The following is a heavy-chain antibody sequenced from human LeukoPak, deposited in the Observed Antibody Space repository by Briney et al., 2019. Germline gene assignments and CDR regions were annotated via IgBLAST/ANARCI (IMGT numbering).Heavy chain of an antibody. J-gene: IGHJ4*02. CDR1: GFTFSDLW. Sequence: GGSLRLSCAASGFTFSDLWLIWVRQAPGKWLEWVAKINPEGNIETYVDSVKGRFTISRDNTKNSLYLQMNALRAEDTAVYYCARDPRWRFDYWGQGTLVTVSS. D-gene: IGHD3-16*02. V-gene: IGHV3-7*04. CDR3: ARDPRWRFDY. CDR2: INPEGNIE.